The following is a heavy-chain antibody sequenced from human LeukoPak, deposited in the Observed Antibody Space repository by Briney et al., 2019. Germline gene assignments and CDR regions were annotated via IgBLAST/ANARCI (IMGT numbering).Heavy chain of an antibody. J-gene: IGHJ4*02. V-gene: IGHV3-9*01. CDR3: AKDTRDILTGYYNTAFDY. CDR2: ISWNSGSI. D-gene: IGHD3-9*01. CDR1: GFTFDDYA. Sequence: GRSLRLSCAASGFTFDDYAMHWVRQAPGKGLEWVSGISWNSGSIGYADSVKGRFTIPRDNAKNSLYLQMNSLRAEDTALYYCAKDTRDILTGYYNTAFDYWGQGTLVTVSS.